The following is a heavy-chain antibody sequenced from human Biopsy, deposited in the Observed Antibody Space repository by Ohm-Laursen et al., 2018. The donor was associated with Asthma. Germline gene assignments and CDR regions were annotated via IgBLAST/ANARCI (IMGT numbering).Heavy chain of an antibody. CDR3: ARDMNRDGWYFDY. D-gene: IGHD5-24*01. CDR1: GFTFSTYA. Sequence: SLRLSCAASGFTFSTYAMHWVRQAPGKGLEWVAVTSYDGSNKYYADSVEGRFTISRDNSKNTLYLQMNSLRGDDTAVYYCARDMNRDGWYFDYWGQGTLVTVSS. CDR2: TSYDGSNK. V-gene: IGHV3-30-3*01. J-gene: IGHJ4*02.